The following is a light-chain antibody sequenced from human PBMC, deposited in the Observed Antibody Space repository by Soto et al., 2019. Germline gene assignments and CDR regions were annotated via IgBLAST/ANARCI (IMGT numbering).Light chain of an antibody. J-gene: IGLJ2*01. CDR2: YDS. CDR1: NIGSKS. CDR3: QVWDSSSDHL. Sequence: SYELTQPPSVSVAPGKTARITCGGNNIGSKSVHWYQQKPGQAPVLVIYYDSDRPSGIPERFSGSNSGNTATLTISRVEAEDEADYYCQVWDSSSDHLFGGGTKLTVL. V-gene: IGLV3-21*04.